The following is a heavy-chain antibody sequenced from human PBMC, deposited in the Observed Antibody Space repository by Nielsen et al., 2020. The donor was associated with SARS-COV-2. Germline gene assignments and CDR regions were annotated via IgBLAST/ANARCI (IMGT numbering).Heavy chain of an antibody. CDR3: ARVVAVAGYYFDY. CDR2: ISSST. D-gene: IGHD6-19*01. CDR1: GFTISTYG. V-gene: IGHV3-23*01. Sequence: GESLKISCVVSGFTISTYGMSWVRQAPGKGLEWVSAISSSTYYADSVKGRFTISRDNAKNSLYLQMNSLRAEDTAVYYCARVVAVAGYYFDYWGQGTLVTVSS. J-gene: IGHJ4*02.